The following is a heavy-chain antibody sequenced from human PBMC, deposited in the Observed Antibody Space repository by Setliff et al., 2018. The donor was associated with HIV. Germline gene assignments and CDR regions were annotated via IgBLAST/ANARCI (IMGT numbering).Heavy chain of an antibody. CDR1: GFTLGSYW. CDR2: IKEDGSEI. D-gene: IGHD6-6*01. Sequence: GGSLRLSCAASGFTLGSYWMNWVRQAPGKGLEWVANIKEDGSEIHYVDSVGGRFTISRDNAKNSLFLQMNSLRVEDTAVYYCARGHYSSSAGWGQGTLVTVSS. CDR3: ARGHYSSSAG. V-gene: IGHV3-7*03. J-gene: IGHJ4*02.